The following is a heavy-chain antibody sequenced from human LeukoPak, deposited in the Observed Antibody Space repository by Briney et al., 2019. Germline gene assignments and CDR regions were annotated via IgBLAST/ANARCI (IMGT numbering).Heavy chain of an antibody. CDR3: ARTGAYYDFWSGYMDV. Sequence: GESLKISFQGSGYSFSSYWIGWVRQMPGKGLEWMGIIYPGDSDTRYSPSFQGQVTISADKSISTAYLQWSSLKASDTAMYYCARTGAYYDFWSGYMDVWGKGTTVTISS. J-gene: IGHJ6*03. V-gene: IGHV5-51*01. CDR1: GYSFSSYW. CDR2: IYPGDSDT. D-gene: IGHD3-3*01.